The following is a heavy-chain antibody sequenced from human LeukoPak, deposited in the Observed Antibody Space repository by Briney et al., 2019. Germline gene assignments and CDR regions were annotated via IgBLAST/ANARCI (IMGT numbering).Heavy chain of an antibody. J-gene: IGHJ4*02. V-gene: IGHV3-21*01. CDR1: RFTFSSYS. CDR2: ISSSSSYI. D-gene: IGHD6-13*01. CDR3: ARSPIIAAAGGY. Sequence: PGGSLRLSCAASRFTFSSYSMNWVRQAPGKGLEWVSSISSSSSYIYYADSVKGRFTISRDNAKNSLYLQMNSLRAEDTAVYYCARSPIIAAAGGYWGQGTLVTVSS.